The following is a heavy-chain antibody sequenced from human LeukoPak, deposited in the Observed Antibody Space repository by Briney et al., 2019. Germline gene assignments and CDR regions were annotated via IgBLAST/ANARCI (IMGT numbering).Heavy chain of an antibody. CDR3: ARDGSWSSISYSDY. CDR2: INPNSGDT. D-gene: IGHD2-2*01. V-gene: IGHV1-2*02. J-gene: IGHJ4*02. CDR1: GYTLTCYY. Sequence: ASVKVSCKASGYTLTCYYIHWVRQAPGQGLEWMGWINPNSGDTKYEQRFQGRVTMARGTSISTAYMELTRLRSDDAAVYFCARDGSWSSISYSDYWGQGTLVTVSS.